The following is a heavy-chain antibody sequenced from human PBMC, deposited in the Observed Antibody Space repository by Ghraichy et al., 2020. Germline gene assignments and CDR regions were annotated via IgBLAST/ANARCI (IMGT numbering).Heavy chain of an antibody. CDR1: GFTFSSYW. CDR3: ARDLGSGWYFDY. J-gene: IGHJ4*02. Sequence: GGSLRLSCAASGFTFSSYWMSWVRQTPGKGLAWVATIKQDGSEKFYVDSVKGRITISRDNAEKSLYLQMNSLRAEDTAVYYCARDLGSGWYFDYWGQGTLVTVSS. CDR2: IKQDGSEK. D-gene: IGHD6-19*01. V-gene: IGHV3-7*01.